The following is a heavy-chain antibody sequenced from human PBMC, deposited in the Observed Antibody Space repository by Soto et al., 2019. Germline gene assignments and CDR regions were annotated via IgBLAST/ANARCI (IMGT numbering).Heavy chain of an antibody. CDR3: ARDWSRYYDNSALIWFY. V-gene: IGHV1-46*01. CDR1: GYTITSYY. D-gene: IGHD3-22*01. CDR2: INPSGGST. J-gene: IGHJ4*02. Sequence: GASVKVSCKASGYTITSYYMHWVRQAPGQGLEWMGIINPSGGSTGYAQKFQGRATMSRDTSTSTVYMELSSLRSEDTAVYYCARDWSRYYDNSALIWFYWGQGSLVTVS.